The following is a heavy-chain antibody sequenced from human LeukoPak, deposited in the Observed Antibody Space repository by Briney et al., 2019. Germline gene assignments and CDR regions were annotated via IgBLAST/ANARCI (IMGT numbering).Heavy chain of an antibody. J-gene: IGHJ4*02. Sequence: GGSLRLSCAASGFTFSSYSMNWVRQAPGKGLEWVSYISSSSSTIYYADSVKGRFTISKDNAKNSLYLQMSSLRVEDTAVYYCTRRPYSSSWYYFDYWGQGTLVTVSS. V-gene: IGHV3-48*04. D-gene: IGHD6-13*01. CDR1: GFTFSSYS. CDR3: TRRPYSSSWYYFDY. CDR2: ISSSSSTI.